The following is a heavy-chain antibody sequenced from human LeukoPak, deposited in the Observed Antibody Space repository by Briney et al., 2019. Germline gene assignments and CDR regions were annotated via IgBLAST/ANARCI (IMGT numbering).Heavy chain of an antibody. CDR1: GFTFTRNW. Sequence: GGSLRLSCVASGFTFTRNWMGWARQAPGKGLEWVANIRQDGSDTYYVDSVKGRFTISSDNTKNSLYLQMNGLRAEDTAVYYCARWGYSSGLYYFDYWGQGTLVTVSS. D-gene: IGHD6-19*01. CDR2: IRQDGSDT. CDR3: ARWGYSSGLYYFDY. J-gene: IGHJ4*02. V-gene: IGHV3-7*01.